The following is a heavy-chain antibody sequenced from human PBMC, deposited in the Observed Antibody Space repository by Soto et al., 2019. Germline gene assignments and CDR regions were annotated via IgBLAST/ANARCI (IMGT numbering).Heavy chain of an antibody. D-gene: IGHD1-1*01. CDR3: ARDLTGTTGNYYYYGMDV. Sequence: PSQTLSLTCAISGDSVSSNSAALNWIRQSPSRGLEWLGRTYYRSKWYNDYAVSVKSRITINPDTSKNQFSLQLNSVTPEDTAVYYCARDLTGTTGNYYYYGMDVWGQGTTVTVSS. J-gene: IGHJ6*02. V-gene: IGHV6-1*01. CDR1: GDSVSSNSAA. CDR2: TYYRSKWYN.